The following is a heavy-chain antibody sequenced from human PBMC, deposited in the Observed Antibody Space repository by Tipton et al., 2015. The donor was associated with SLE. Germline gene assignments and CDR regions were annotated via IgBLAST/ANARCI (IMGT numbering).Heavy chain of an antibody. CDR2: TDHSGGT. V-gene: IGHV4-34*01. D-gene: IGHD4-17*01. Sequence: TLSLTCAVYGGSLSDHYWSWIRQPPGKGLEWIGQTDHSGGTSCTPSLKSRVSMSVDTSKNQFSLTLTSVTAADTAVYYCARGSDGEYVRYFDVWGPGTLVTVSS. J-gene: IGHJ2*01. CDR3: ARGSDGEYVRYFDV. CDR1: GGSLSDHY.